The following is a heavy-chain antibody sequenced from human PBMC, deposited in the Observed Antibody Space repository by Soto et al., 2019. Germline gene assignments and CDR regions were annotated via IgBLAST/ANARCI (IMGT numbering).Heavy chain of an antibody. V-gene: IGHV4-34*01. CDR3: ARGTGGYLYSSRWYYYYYGMDV. Sequence: SETLSLTCAVYGGSFSGYYWRWIRQPPGTGLEWIGEISHSGSTTYNPSLQSRVTITVDTSNNQFSLKLSSVTAADTAVYYCARGTGGYLYSSRWYYYYYGMDVWGQGTTVTVS. D-gene: IGHD6-13*01. CDR2: ISHSGST. J-gene: IGHJ6*02. CDR1: GGSFSGYY.